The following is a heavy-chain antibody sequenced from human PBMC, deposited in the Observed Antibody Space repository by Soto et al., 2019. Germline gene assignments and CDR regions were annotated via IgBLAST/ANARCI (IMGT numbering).Heavy chain of an antibody. D-gene: IGHD2-21*02. CDR1: GYTFTGYY. CDR2: INPNSGGT. J-gene: IGHJ6*02. Sequence: GASVKVSCKASGYTFTGYYMHWVRQAPGQGLEWMGWINPNSGGTNYAQKFQGRGTMNRDTSISTAYMEVGSLRSDDTAVYYCAPGGVVTATPCAPNAHYYYYGMDVWGQGTTVTVFS. V-gene: IGHV1-2*02. CDR3: APGGVVTATPCAPNAHYYYYGMDV.